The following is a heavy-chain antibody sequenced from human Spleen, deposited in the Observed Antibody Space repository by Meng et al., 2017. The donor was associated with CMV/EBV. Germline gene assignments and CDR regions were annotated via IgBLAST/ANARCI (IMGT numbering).Heavy chain of an antibody. V-gene: IGHV3-30*02. Sequence: GGSLRLSCAGSGFTFSNYALNWVRQAPGKGLEWVAFIRYDGSNKYYADSVKGRFTISRDNSKNTLFLQITSLRPEDTAVYYCAKGGSSTVATHFYYWGQGTLVTVSS. CDR2: IRYDGSNK. CDR3: AKGGSSTVATHFYY. CDR1: GFTFSNYA. D-gene: IGHD4-23*01. J-gene: IGHJ4*02.